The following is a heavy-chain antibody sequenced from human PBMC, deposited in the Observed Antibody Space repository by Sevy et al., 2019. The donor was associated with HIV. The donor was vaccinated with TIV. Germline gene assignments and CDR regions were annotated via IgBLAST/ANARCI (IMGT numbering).Heavy chain of an antibody. Sequence: GGSLRLSCAASGFTFSSYCMHWVRQAPGKGLEWVAAIWYDGSNKYYADSVKGRFTISRDNSKNTLYLQMNSLRAEDTAVYYCARDRIRGSYYYYRMDVWGQGTTVTVSS. V-gene: IGHV3-33*01. D-gene: IGHD3-3*02. J-gene: IGHJ6*02. CDR1: GFTFSSYC. CDR3: ARDRIRGSYYYYRMDV. CDR2: IWYDGSNK.